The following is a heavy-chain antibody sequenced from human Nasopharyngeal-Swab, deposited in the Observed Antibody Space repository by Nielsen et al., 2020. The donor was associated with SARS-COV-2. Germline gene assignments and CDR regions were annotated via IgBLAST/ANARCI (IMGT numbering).Heavy chain of an antibody. J-gene: IGHJ4*02. D-gene: IGHD3-10*01. CDR3: ARDPGAATLDY. V-gene: IGHV1-18*04. Sequence: ASVKVSCKVSGYSFTDFFTHWVRQAPGQGLEWMGWSSPTNGNTNYALNFQGRVTMTADTSTNTAYMELRSLRYDDTAVYYCARDPGAATLDYWGQGSLVTVSS. CDR1: GYSFTDFF. CDR2: SSPTNGNT.